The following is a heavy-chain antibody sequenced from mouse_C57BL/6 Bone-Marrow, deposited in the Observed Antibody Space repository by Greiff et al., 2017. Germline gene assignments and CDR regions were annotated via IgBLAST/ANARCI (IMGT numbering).Heavy chain of an antibody. V-gene: IGHV5-12*01. D-gene: IGHD1-1*01. Sequence: EVPLVESGGGLVQPGGSLKLSCAASGFTFSDYYMYWVRQTPETRLEWVAYISNGCGSTYYPDTVKGRFPISSDNAKNTLYLQMSRLMSEDTAMYYGARPPHYYGSSWGDWYFDVWGTGTTVTVSS. J-gene: IGHJ1*03. CDR1: GFTFSDYY. CDR3: ARPPHYYGSSWGDWYFDV. CDR2: ISNGCGST.